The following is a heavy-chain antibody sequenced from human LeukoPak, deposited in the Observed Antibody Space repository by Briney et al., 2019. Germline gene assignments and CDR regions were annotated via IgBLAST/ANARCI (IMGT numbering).Heavy chain of an antibody. V-gene: IGHV4-59*03. D-gene: IGHD3/OR15-3a*01. CDR3: ATNKDWAEAD. Sequence: PSETLSLTCSASDGSIRTYYWSWIRQSPGQGLEWIGNIYYRGDINYNPSLKSRAIISIDTSKNQFSLKVTSLTAADTAVYYCATNKDWAEADWGQGTLVIVSS. CDR2: IYYRGDI. CDR1: DGSIRTYY. J-gene: IGHJ4*02.